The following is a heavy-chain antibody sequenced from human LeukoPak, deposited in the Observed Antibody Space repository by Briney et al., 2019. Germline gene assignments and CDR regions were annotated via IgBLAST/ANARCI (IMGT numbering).Heavy chain of an antibody. CDR1: GGSISSSNW. D-gene: IGHD2-2*01. J-gene: IGHJ4*02. CDR3: ARDSPYCSSTTCYSFFDS. Sequence: SGTLSLTCAVSGGSISSSNWWSWVRQPPGKGLEWIGEIYHSGSTNYNPSLKSRVTISVDKSKNQFSLKLSSVTAADTAVYYCARDSPYCSSTTCYSFFDSWGQGTLVTVSS. CDR2: IYHSGST. V-gene: IGHV4-4*02.